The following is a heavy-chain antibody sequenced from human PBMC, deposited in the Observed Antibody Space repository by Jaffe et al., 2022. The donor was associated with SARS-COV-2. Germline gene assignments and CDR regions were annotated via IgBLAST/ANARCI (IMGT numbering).Heavy chain of an antibody. J-gene: IGHJ6*02. V-gene: IGHV3-13*01. D-gene: IGHD2-15*01. CDR2: IGTAGDT. Sequence: EVQLVESGGGLVQPGGSLRLSCAASGFTFSSYDMHWVRQATGKGLEWVSAIGTAGDTYYPGSVKGRFTISRENAKNSLYLQMNSLRAGDTAVYYCARGWTDYYGMDVWGQGTTVTVSS. CDR1: GFTFSSYD. CDR3: ARGWTDYYGMDV.